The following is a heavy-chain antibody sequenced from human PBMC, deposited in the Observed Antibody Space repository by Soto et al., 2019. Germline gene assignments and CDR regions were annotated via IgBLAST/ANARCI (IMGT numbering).Heavy chain of an antibody. D-gene: IGHD6-13*01. V-gene: IGHV1-24*01. CDR2: FDPEDGET. CDR3: ATVDSSSWYRYWFDP. J-gene: IGHJ5*02. CDR1: GYTLTELS. Sequence: ASVKVSCKVSGYTLTELSMHWVRQAPGKGLEWMGGFDPEDGETIYAQKFQGRVTMTEDTSTDTAYMELSSLRSEDTAVYYCATVDSSSWYRYWFDPWGQGTWSPSPQ.